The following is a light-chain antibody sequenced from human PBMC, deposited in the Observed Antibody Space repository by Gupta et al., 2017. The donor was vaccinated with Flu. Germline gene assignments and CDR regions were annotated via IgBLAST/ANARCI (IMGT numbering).Light chain of an antibody. CDR2: EVS. CDR1: SSDVGGYNH. Sequence: QSALTQPASVSVSPGQSITISCTGSSSDVGGYNHHSCYQQHPGKAHKLMISEVSKRPSGVSNRVSGSKSGNTGSPTISGLQAEDEAEYYCSSYRSTSTLGVFGTGTKVTVL. J-gene: IGLJ1*01. V-gene: IGLV2-14*01. CDR3: SSYRSTSTLGV.